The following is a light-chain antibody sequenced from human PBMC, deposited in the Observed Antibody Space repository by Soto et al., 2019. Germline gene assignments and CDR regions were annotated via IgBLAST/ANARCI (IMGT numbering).Light chain of an antibody. CDR2: NVS. CDR1: SSDVGGYNS. V-gene: IGLV2-14*03. CDR3: SSYTSSNTYV. Sequence: QSARTQPASVSGSPGQSIAISCTGTSSDVGGYNSVSWYQQHPGKAPKLMIYNVSNRPSGVSDRFSGSKSGNTASLTISGLQAEDEADYYCSSYTSSNTYVFGTGTKVTVL. J-gene: IGLJ1*01.